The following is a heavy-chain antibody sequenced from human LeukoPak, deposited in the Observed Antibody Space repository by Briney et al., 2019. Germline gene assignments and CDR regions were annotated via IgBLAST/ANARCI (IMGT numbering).Heavy chain of an antibody. CDR1: GYTFTGYY. J-gene: IGHJ5*02. Sequence: GASVKVSCKASGYTFTGYYMHWVRQAPGQGLEWMGWINPNSGGTNYAQKFQGRVTMTRNTSISTAYMELSSLRSEDTAVYYCARGRGYSSGWYRGNNWFDPWGQGTLVTVSS. CDR3: ARGRGYSSGWYRGNNWFDP. V-gene: IGHV1-2*02. CDR2: INPNSGGT. D-gene: IGHD6-19*01.